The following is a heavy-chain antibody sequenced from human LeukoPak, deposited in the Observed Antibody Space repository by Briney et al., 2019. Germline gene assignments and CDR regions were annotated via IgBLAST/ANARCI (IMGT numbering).Heavy chain of an antibody. CDR1: GFTFSSYG. J-gene: IGHJ5*02. D-gene: IGHD6-13*01. V-gene: IGHV3-23*01. CDR2: ISGSGGST. CDR3: AKEYSSSWRFFIS. Sequence: GGSLRLSCAASGFTFSSYGMSWVRQAPGKGLEWVSAISGSGGSTYYADSVKGRFTISRDNSKNTLYLQMNSLTAEDTAIYYCAKEYSSSWRFFISWGQGTLVTVSS.